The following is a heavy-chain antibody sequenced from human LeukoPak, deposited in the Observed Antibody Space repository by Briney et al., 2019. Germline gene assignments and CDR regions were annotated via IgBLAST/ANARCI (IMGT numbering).Heavy chain of an antibody. CDR2: LSDDGGNK. CDR1: GFSFSSYG. D-gene: IGHD6-13*01. CDR3: AKGGIAAAGTIDY. V-gene: IGHV3-30*18. J-gene: IGHJ4*02. Sequence: PGGSLRLSCAASGFSFSSYGMHWVRQAPGKGLQWVAVLSDDGGNKYYADFVKGRFTISRDNSKNTLYLQMNSLRAEDTAVYHCAKGGIAAAGTIDYWGQGTLVTVSS.